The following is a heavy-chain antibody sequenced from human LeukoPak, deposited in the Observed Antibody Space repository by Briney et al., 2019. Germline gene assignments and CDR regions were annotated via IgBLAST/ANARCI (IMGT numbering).Heavy chain of an antibody. J-gene: IGHJ4*02. CDR1: GGSISSSSYY. CDR2: IYYSGST. CDR3: ARVQEFYDYVWGSYRYFDY. Sequence: PSETLSLTCTVSGGSISSSSYYWGWIRQPPGKGLEWIGSIYYSGSTYYNPSLKSRVTISVDTSKNQFSLKLSSVTAADTAVYYCARVQEFYDYVWGSYRYFDYWGQGTLVTVSS. D-gene: IGHD3-16*02. V-gene: IGHV4-39*07.